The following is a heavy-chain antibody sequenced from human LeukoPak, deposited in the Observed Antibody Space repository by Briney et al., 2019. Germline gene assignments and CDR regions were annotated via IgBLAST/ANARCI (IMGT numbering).Heavy chain of an antibody. CDR1: GGSISSGSYW. V-gene: IGHV4-31*03. J-gene: IGHJ5*02. CDR3: ARGWGRIAAAGTGWLDP. Sequence: SETLSLTCTVSGGSISSGSYWWSWIRQHPEKGLEWIGYLYYSGNTYYNPSLKSRVSISVDTSKNQLSLTLTSVTAADTAVYYCARGWGRIAAAGTGWLDPWGQGTLVTVSS. D-gene: IGHD6-13*01. CDR2: LYYSGNT.